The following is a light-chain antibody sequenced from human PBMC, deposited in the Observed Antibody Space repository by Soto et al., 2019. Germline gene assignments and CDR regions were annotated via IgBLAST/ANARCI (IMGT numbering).Light chain of an antibody. V-gene: IGLV2-14*03. Sequence: QSALTDPASVSVSRAPSITISCTETSSDVGGHDYVSWYQQHPCRAPKLLIYDVTHRPSGVSDRFSGSKSGNTASLTISGLQAEDEADYYCTSYTSRRSYVFGTGTKVTVL. CDR2: DVT. CDR3: TSYTSRRSYV. J-gene: IGLJ1*01. CDR1: SSDVGGHDY.